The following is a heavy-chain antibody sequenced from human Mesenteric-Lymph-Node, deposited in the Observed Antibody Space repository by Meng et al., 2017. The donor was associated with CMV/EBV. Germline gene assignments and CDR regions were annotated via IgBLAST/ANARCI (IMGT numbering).Heavy chain of an antibody. CDR1: GGTFSSYA. V-gene: IGHV1-8*02. D-gene: IGHD6-13*01. Sequence: ASVKVSCKASGGTFSSYAISWVRQAPGQGLEWMGWMNPDNGNTGYAQKFQGRVTMTSSTLASTAYMELSGLTSEDTAVYFCARGRQPSRYYGLDVWAQGTTVTVSS. CDR3: ARGRQPSRYYGLDV. CDR2: MNPDNGNT. J-gene: IGHJ6*02.